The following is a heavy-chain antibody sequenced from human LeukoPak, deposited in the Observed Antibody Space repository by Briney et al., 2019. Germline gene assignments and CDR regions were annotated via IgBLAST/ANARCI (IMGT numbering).Heavy chain of an antibody. CDR1: GYTFTGYY. D-gene: IGHD5-12*01. J-gene: IGHJ4*02. CDR2: INPNSGGT. CDR3: ARPYSGYDFPDY. V-gene: IGHV1-2*02. Sequence: ASVKVSCKASGYTFTGYYMHWVRQAPGQGLEWMGWINPNSGGTNYAQKFQGRVTMTRDTSISTAHMELSRLRSDDTAVYYCARPYSGYDFPDYWGQGTRITVSS.